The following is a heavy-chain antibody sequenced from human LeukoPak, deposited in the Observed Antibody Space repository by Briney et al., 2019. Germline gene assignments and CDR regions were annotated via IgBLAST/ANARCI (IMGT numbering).Heavy chain of an antibody. CDR2: IRSSGSTI. Sequence: GGSLRLSCAASGFTFSDYYMSWIRPAPGKGREWVSYIRSSGSTICYADSVKGRFTNSRDNAKNSLYLQMNSLRAEDTAVYYCARGSPRGTDYYYYGMDVWGQGTTVTVSS. CDR3: ARGSPRGTDYYYYGMDV. V-gene: IGHV3-11*01. CDR1: GFTFSDYY. J-gene: IGHJ6*02. D-gene: IGHD2-15*01.